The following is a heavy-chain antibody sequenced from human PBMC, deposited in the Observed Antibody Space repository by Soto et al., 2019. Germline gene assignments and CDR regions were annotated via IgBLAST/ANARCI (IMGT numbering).Heavy chain of an antibody. CDR2: IYPGDSDT. D-gene: IGHD1-1*01. CDR3: ARHRATTIPYFDY. J-gene: IGHJ4*02. Sequence: GESLKISCKGSGYSFTSYWVGWVRQMPGKGLEWMGIIYPGDSDTRYSPSFQGQVTISADKSISTAYLQWSSLKASDTAMYYCARHRATTIPYFDYWGQGTLVTVSS. CDR1: GYSFTSYW. V-gene: IGHV5-51*01.